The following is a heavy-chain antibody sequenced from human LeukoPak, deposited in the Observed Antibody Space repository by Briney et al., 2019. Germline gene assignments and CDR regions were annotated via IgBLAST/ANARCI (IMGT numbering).Heavy chain of an antibody. D-gene: IGHD3-9*01. CDR2: ISGGGGSGGST. Sequence: GGSLRLSCAASGFTFSSYAMSWVRQAPGKGLEWVSAISGGGGSGGSTYYADSVKGRFTISRDNSKNTLYLQMNSLRAEDTAVYYCAKDFLRRGYFDWLPLGYYYYMDVWGKGTTVTISS. J-gene: IGHJ6*03. CDR1: GFTFSSYA. V-gene: IGHV3-23*01. CDR3: AKDFLRRGYFDWLPLGYYYYMDV.